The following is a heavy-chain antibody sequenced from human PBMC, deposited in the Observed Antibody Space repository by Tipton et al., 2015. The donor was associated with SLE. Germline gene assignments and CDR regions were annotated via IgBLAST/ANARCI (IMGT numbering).Heavy chain of an antibody. CDR2: IKTDGSST. Sequence: QLVQSGGGLVQPGGSLRLSCAASGFTVNTYWMHWVRQAPGKGLVWVSRIKTDGSSTDYADSVKGRFTISRDNAKNTLYLQMNSLRVEDSGIYYCSGWFKYWGLGTLVTVSP. V-gene: IGHV3-74*02. J-gene: IGHJ4*02. CDR3: SGWFKY. CDR1: GFTVNTYW. D-gene: IGHD6-19*01.